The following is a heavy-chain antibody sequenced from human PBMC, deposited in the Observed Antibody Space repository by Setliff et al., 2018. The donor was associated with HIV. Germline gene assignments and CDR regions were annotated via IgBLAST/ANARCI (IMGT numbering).Heavy chain of an antibody. CDR2: MNPNSGNT. CDR1: GYTFTSYD. J-gene: IGHJ4*02. Sequence: ASVKVSCKASGYTFTSYDIHWLRQATGQGLEWMGWMNPNSGNTGYAQKFQGRVTITRDTSASTAYMELSSLTSEDTAVYYCAKGGDRAMINFDHWGQGTLVTVSS. V-gene: IGHV1-8*03. D-gene: IGHD5-18*01. CDR3: AKGGDRAMINFDH.